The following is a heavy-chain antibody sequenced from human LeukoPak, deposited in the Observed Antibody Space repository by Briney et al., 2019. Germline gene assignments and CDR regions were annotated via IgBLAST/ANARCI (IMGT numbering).Heavy chain of an antibody. CDR1: GFTFSSYA. J-gene: IGHJ4*02. D-gene: IGHD3-10*01. Sequence: QSGGSLRLSCAASGFTFSSYAMSWVRQAPGQGLEWVSAISGSGGGTYYTDSVRGRFTISRDNSKNTLYLQMNVLRADDTALYYCAKGSFGDYDYWGQGTRVTVSS. V-gene: IGHV3-23*01. CDR3: AKGSFGDYDY. CDR2: ISGSGGGT.